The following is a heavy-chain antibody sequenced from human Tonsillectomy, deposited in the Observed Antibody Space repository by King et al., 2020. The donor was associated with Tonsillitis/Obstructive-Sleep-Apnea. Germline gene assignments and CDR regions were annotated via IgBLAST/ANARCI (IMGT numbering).Heavy chain of an antibody. V-gene: IGHV3-33*01. J-gene: IGHJ4*02. CDR1: GFTFSSYG. D-gene: IGHD3-3*01. CDR2: IWYDGSNK. CDR3: ARGDAYYDFWSGYYTGSDFDY. Sequence: VQLVESGGGVVQPGRSLRLSCAASGFTFSSYGMHWVRQAPGKGLEWVAVIWYDGSNKYYADSVKGRVTNSRDNSKNTLYLQMNSLRAEDTAVYYFARGDAYYDFWSGYYTGSDFDYWGQGTLVTVSS.